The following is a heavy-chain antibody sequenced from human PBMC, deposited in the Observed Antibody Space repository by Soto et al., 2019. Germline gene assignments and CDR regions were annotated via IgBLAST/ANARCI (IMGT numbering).Heavy chain of an antibody. Sequence: GGSLRLSCAASGFTFSSYGMHWVRQAPGKGLEWVAVISYDGSNKYYADSVKGRFTISRDNSKNTLYLQMNSLRAEDTAVYYCAKDRMGGYSGYDLMALDYWGQGTLVTVSS. D-gene: IGHD5-12*01. J-gene: IGHJ4*02. V-gene: IGHV3-30*18. CDR2: ISYDGSNK. CDR3: AKDRMGGYSGYDLMALDY. CDR1: GFTFSSYG.